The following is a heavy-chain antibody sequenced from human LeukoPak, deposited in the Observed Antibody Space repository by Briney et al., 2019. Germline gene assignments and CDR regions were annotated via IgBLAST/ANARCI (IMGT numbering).Heavy chain of an antibody. CDR1: GFKFDDYG. CDR2: INWNGGRT. J-gene: IGHJ4*02. Sequence: GGSLRLSCAASGFKFDDYGMSWVRQAPGKGLEWVSGINWNGGRTGYADSVKGRFTISRDNAKNSLYLQMNSLRAEDTALYLCARGRYSSTWANFDYWGQGTLVTVSS. D-gene: IGHD6-13*01. CDR3: ARGRYSSTWANFDY. V-gene: IGHV3-20*01.